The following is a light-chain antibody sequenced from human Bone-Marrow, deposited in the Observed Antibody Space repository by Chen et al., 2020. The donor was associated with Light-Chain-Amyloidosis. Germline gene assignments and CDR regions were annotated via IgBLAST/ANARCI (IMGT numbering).Light chain of an antibody. V-gene: IGKV1-13*02. Sequence: AIQLTQSPSSLSASVGDRVTITCRASQGISNDLVWYQQKQGKSPRLLMSDASTLESGVPSRFSRGGSGPDFSLSISSLQPEDFATYYCKQSSSYPITFSHGTRLDSK. CDR3: KQSSSYPIT. CDR1: QGISND. J-gene: IGKJ5*01. CDR2: DAS.